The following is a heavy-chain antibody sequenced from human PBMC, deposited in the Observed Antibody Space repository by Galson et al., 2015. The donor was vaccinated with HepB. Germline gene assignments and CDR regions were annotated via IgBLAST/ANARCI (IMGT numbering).Heavy chain of an antibody. CDR3: ARGAAVATNWFDP. J-gene: IGHJ5*02. Sequence: SVKVSCKASGYTFIGHHMHWVRQAHGQGLEWMGWINPNSGDTKYAQKFEGRVTMTRDTSISTAHMELSRLRSDDTAVYYCARGAAVATNWFDPWGQGTLVTVSS. CDR1: GYTFIGHH. D-gene: IGHD6-13*01. V-gene: IGHV1-2*02. CDR2: INPNSGDT.